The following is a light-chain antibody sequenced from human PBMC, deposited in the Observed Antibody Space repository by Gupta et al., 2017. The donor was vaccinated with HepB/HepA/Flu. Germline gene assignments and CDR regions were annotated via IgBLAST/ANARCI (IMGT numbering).Light chain of an antibody. V-gene: IGKV1-39*01. Sequence: DIQMTQSPSSLSASVGDRVTITCRASRSITNSLSWYQQKPGKAPKLLIYAASTLQSGVPSRFSGSGSGTDFTLTISSLQPEDFATYFCQQSYNAPWTFGQETKVEIK. CDR1: RSITNS. CDR3: QQSYNAPWT. CDR2: AAS. J-gene: IGKJ1*01.